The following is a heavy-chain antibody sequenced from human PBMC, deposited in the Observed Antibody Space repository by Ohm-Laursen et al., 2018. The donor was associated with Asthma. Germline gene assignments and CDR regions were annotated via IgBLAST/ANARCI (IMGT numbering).Heavy chain of an antibody. Sequence: TQTLTLTCTFSGFSLSTSGMRVSWIRQPPGKALEWLARIDWDDDKFYSTSLKTRLTISKDTSKNQVVLTMTNMDPVDTATYYCAVGVAAAGLYYFDYWGQGTLVTVSS. CDR1: GFSLSTSGMR. CDR2: IDWDDDK. CDR3: AVGVAAAGLYYFDY. J-gene: IGHJ4*02. D-gene: IGHD6-13*01. V-gene: IGHV2-70*04.